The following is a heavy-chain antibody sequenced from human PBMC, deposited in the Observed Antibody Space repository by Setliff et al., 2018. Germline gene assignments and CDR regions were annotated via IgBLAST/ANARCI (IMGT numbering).Heavy chain of an antibody. Sequence: GASVKVSCKASGYTFTGYYMHWVRQAPGHGLEWMGWINPNSGGTNYAQKFQGWVTMTRDTSISTAYMELSRLRSDDTAVYYCARDRDSSGYPYYFDYWGQGTLVTVSS. J-gene: IGHJ4*02. CDR3: ARDRDSSGYPYYFDY. CDR1: GYTFTGYY. V-gene: IGHV1-2*04. CDR2: INPNSGGT. D-gene: IGHD3-22*01.